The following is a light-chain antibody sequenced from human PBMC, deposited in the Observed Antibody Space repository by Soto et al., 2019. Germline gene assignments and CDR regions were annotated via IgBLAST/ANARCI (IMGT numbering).Light chain of an antibody. CDR2: DVS. V-gene: IGLV2-14*01. Sequence: QSALTQPASVSGSPGQSITISCTGTSSDVGGYNYVSWYQQHPGKAPKLMIYDVSNRPSGVSNRSSGSKSGNTASLTISGLQAEDEADYYCSSYTSSSTVVFGGGTKVTAL. CDR1: SSDVGGYNY. CDR3: SSYTSSSTVV. J-gene: IGLJ2*01.